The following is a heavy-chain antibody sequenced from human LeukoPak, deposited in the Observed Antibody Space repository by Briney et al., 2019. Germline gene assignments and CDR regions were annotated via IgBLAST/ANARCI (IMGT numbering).Heavy chain of an antibody. Sequence: ASVKVSCKASGYIFTGYYMHWVRQAPGQGLEWMGWINPNSGDTNYAQKFQGRVTMTRDTSVSTAYMELSRLRSDDTAVYYCTRTGYYYDSSGYFRTSDYWGQGTLVTVSS. CDR3: TRTGYYYDSSGYFRTSDY. CDR1: GYIFTGYY. CDR2: INPNSGDT. V-gene: IGHV1-2*02. J-gene: IGHJ4*02. D-gene: IGHD3-22*01.